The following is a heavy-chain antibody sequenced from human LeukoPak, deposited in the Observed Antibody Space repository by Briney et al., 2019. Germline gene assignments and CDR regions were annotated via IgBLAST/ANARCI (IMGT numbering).Heavy chain of an antibody. J-gene: IGHJ4*02. V-gene: IGHV3-33*06. CDR1: GFTFSRHG. CDR2: IWYDGRNK. Sequence: TGGSLRLSCAASGFTFSRHGMHGVPQAPGKGLEWVAIIWYDGRNKYYTDPVKGRFTISRDNYGNTLYQQMSSLRAEDKAVYYCAKAIYASGSYYTSIDYWGQGTLVTVSS. D-gene: IGHD3-10*01. CDR3: AKAIYASGSYYTSIDY.